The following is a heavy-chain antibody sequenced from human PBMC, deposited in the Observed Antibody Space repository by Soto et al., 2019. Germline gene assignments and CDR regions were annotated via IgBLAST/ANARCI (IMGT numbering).Heavy chain of an antibody. CDR1: GYSFTSYW. V-gene: IGHV5-10-1*01. CDR3: ASTYYYDSSSYYAFDI. Sequence: GESLKISCKGSGYSFTSYWISWVRQMPGKGLEWMGRIDPSDSYTNYSPSFQGHVTISADKSISTAYLRWSSLKASDTAMYYCASTYYYDSSSYYAFDIWGQGTMVTVSS. CDR2: IDPSDSYT. J-gene: IGHJ3*02. D-gene: IGHD3-22*01.